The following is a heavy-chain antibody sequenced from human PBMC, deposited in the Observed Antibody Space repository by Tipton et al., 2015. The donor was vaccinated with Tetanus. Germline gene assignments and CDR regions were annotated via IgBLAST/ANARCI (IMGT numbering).Heavy chain of an antibody. D-gene: IGHD2-8*02. CDR2: VYYTVDT. CDR1: GDSVSGYY. Sequence: TLSLTCTVSGDSVSGYYWSWIRQPPGKGLEWVGYVYYTVDTNYNPSLKSRVTISMDRSENQISLKMTSVTAADTAVYYCAGVTAQRTELYFEHWGQGTQVTVSS. CDR3: AGVTAQRTELYFEH. V-gene: IGHV4-59*02. J-gene: IGHJ1*01.